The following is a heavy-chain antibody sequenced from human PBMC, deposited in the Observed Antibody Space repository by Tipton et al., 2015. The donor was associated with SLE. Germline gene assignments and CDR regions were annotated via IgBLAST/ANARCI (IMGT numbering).Heavy chain of an antibody. V-gene: IGHV4-39*07. Sequence: TLSLTCTVSGGSISSSSYYWSWIRQPPGKGLEWIGEINHSGSTNYNPSLKSRVTISVDTSKNQFSLKLSSVTAAGTAVYYCARAQRGPIRALDIWGQGTMVTVSS. D-gene: IGHD3/OR15-3a*01. CDR1: GGSISSSSYY. CDR3: ARAQRGPIRALDI. J-gene: IGHJ3*02. CDR2: INHSGST.